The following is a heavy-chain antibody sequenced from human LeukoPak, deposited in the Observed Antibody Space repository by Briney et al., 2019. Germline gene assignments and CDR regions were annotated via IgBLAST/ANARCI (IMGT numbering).Heavy chain of an antibody. J-gene: IGHJ5*02. CDR1: GGSISSGGYY. Sequence: SETLSLTCTVSGGSISSGGYYWSWIRQHPGKGLEWIGYIYYSGSTYYNPSLKSRVTISVDTSKNQFSLKLSSVTAADTAVYLCGRAPPPPRGYSGYDWLHWFDPWGQGTLVTVSS. V-gene: IGHV4-31*03. CDR3: GRAPPPPRGYSGYDWLHWFDP. D-gene: IGHD5-12*01. CDR2: IYYSGST.